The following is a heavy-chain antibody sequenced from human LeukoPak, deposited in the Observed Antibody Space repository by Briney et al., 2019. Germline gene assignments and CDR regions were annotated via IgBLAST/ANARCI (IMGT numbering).Heavy chain of an antibody. CDR2: MNPNSGNT. J-gene: IGHJ4*02. CDR1: GGTFSSYA. D-gene: IGHD1-7*01. V-gene: IGHV1-8*02. Sequence: ASVKVSCKASGGTFSSYAISWVRQATGQGLEWMGWMNPNSGNTGYAQKFQGRVTMTRNTSISTAYMELSSLRSEDTAVYYCATRAQNYGAFDYWGQGTLVTVSS. CDR3: ATRAQNYGAFDY.